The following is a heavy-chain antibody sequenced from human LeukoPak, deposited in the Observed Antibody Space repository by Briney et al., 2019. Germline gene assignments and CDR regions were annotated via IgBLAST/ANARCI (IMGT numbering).Heavy chain of an antibody. Sequence: GGSLRLSCAASGFTFSSYAMSWVRQAPGKGLEWVSAIRGSGDRTHYADSVKGRFTISRDNAKNSLYLQMNSLRAEDTAVYYCASVGAMMEAFDIWGQGTMVTVSS. CDR3: ASVGAMMEAFDI. V-gene: IGHV3-23*01. J-gene: IGHJ3*02. D-gene: IGHD1-26*01. CDR1: GFTFSSYA. CDR2: IRGSGDRT.